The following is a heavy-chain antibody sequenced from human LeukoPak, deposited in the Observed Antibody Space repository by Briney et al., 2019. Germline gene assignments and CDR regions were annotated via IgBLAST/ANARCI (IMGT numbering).Heavy chain of an antibody. Sequence: MPSETLSLTCAVYGGSFSGYYWSWIRQPPGKGLEWIGEINHRGSTNYNPSLKSRVTISVDTSKNQFSLKLSSVTAADTAVYYCARHGSSGWYFDHWGQGTLVTVSS. CDR1: GGSFSGYY. D-gene: IGHD6-19*01. CDR2: INHRGST. J-gene: IGHJ4*02. CDR3: ARHGSSGWYFDH. V-gene: IGHV4-34*01.